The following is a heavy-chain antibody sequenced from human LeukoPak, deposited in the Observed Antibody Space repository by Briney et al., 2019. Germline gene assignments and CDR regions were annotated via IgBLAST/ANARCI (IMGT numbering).Heavy chain of an antibody. V-gene: IGHV3-23*01. CDR1: GFTFSSYA. Sequence: GGSLRLSCAASGFTFSSYAMSWVRQAPGKGLEWVSVISGSGGNTYYADSVKGRFTISRDNSKNTLYLQMNSLRAEDTAVYYCAKEGIQLWAWDYWGQGTLVTVSS. CDR3: AKEGIQLWAWDY. J-gene: IGHJ4*02. D-gene: IGHD5-18*01. CDR2: ISGSGGNT.